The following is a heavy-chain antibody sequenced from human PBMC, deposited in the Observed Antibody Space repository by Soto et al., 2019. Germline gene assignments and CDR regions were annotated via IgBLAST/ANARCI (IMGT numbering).Heavy chain of an antibody. J-gene: IGHJ6*02. D-gene: IGHD2-21*02. CDR2: MYNTGRT. CDR3: ARDLWGYCGTDCYPLDV. CDR1: GGSISRYY. V-gene: IGHV4-59*01. Sequence: QVQLQESGPGLVKPSGTLSLTCTVSGGSISRYYWSWIRQPPGKGLEWIGYMYNTGRTVYNPSFKRRVTISVATSKNQFSLQLDSVTAADTATYYCARDLWGYCGTDCYPLDVWGQGTTVTVSS.